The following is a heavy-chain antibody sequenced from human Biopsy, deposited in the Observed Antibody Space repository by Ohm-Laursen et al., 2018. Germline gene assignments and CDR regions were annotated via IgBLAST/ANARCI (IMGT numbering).Heavy chain of an antibody. V-gene: IGHV4-34*01. D-gene: IGHD6-13*01. CDR1: GGSFNGYF. J-gene: IGHJ6*02. CDR3: ARVPLPGIGAAYQGRFLYGMDV. CDR2: ITQSGST. Sequence: SDTLSLTCAVYGGSFNGYFWSWIRQPPGKGLEWIGDITQSGSTNYSPSLKSRVTISVGTAKKQFSLSLRSVTAAETAVYYCARVPLPGIGAAYQGRFLYGMDVWGQGTTVSVSS.